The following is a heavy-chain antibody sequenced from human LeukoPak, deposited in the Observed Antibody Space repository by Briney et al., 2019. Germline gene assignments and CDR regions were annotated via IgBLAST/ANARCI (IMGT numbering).Heavy chain of an antibody. D-gene: IGHD2-2*01. J-gene: IGHJ4*02. CDR1: GFTVSSNY. V-gene: IGHV3-66*02. CDR2: IYSGGST. Sequence: GGSLRLSCAASGFTVSSNYMSWVRQAPGKGLGWVSVIYSGGSTYYSDSVKGRFTISRYNSKNTLYLQMNSLRAEDTAVYYCARGEYQLPQGNWGQGTLVTVSS. CDR3: ARGEYQLPQGN.